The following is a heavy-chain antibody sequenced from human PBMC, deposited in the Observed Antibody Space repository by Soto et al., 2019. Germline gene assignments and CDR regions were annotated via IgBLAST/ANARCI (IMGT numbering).Heavy chain of an antibody. Sequence: PGGSLRLSCAASGFTFNSYAMTWVRQAPGKGLEWVSVVSGSGDGTYYADSVKGRFTISRDNSKNTLYLQMNSLRAEDTAVYFCARGGKFLAAPYYWGQGTLVTVSS. CDR2: VSGSGDGT. D-gene: IGHD6-25*01. CDR1: GFTFNSYA. CDR3: ARGGKFLAAPYY. V-gene: IGHV3-23*01. J-gene: IGHJ4*02.